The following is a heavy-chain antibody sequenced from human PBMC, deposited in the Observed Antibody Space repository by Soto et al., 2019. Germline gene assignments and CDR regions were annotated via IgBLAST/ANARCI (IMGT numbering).Heavy chain of an antibody. CDR1: GFTFSDYY. D-gene: IGHD1-1*01. J-gene: IGHJ3*01. Sequence: QVQLVESGGGLVNPGGSLRLSCAASGFTFSDYYMGWIRQAPGKGLEWVSYISSTGSSIYYADSVKGRFTISRDNAKNSLYLQRNSLRGDDTAVFYCARDIGTTTGGVFDVWGQGTVVTVAS. CDR2: ISSTGSSI. V-gene: IGHV3-11*01. CDR3: ARDIGTTTGGVFDV.